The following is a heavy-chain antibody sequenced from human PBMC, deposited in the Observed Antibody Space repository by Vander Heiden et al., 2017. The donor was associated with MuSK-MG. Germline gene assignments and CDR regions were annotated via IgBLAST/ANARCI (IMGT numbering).Heavy chain of an antibody. V-gene: IGHV1-69*01. Sequence: QVQLVQSGAEVEKPGSSVTVSCKASGGTFSSYAISWVRQAPGQGLEWMGGIIPIFGTANYAQKFQGRVTITADESTSTAYMELSSLRSEDTAVYYCARVVAGTPNQPTLFFDYWGQGTLVTVSS. CDR3: ARVVAGTPNQPTLFFDY. CDR1: GGTFSSYA. CDR2: IIPIFGTA. J-gene: IGHJ4*02. D-gene: IGHD6-19*01.